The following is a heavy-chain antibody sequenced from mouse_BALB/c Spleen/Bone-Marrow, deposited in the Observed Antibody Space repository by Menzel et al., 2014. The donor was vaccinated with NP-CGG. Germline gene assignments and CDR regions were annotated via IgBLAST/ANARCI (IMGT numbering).Heavy chain of an antibody. CDR3: ARNYGYGKSFAY. J-gene: IGHJ3*01. D-gene: IGHD2-2*01. CDR1: GLNIKDTY. Sequence: VQLQQSGAELVKPGDSVKLSCTASGLNIKDTYMHWVKQRPEQGLEWIGRIDPANGNTKYDPKFQGKATITADTSSNTAYLQLSSLTSEDTAVYYCARNYGYGKSFAYWGQGTLVTVSA. CDR2: IDPANGNT. V-gene: IGHV14-3*02.